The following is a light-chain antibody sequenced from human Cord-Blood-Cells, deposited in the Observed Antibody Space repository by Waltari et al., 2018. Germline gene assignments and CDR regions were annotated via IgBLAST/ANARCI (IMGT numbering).Light chain of an antibody. CDR3: YSAADNNVV. Sequence: SYELTQPSSVSVSPGQTARITCSGDVLAKKYARWFKQKPGQAPVLVIYKDSERPSGSPERFSGSSSGTTVTLTISGAQFEDEADYYCYSAADNNVVFGGGTKLTVL. CDR1: VLAKKY. J-gene: IGLJ2*01. V-gene: IGLV3-27*01. CDR2: KDS.